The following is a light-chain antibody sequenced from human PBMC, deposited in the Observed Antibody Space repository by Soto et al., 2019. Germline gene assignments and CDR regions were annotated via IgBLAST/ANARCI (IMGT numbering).Light chain of an antibody. CDR3: QQYGSSPPIT. Sequence: VLTQSPCTLSLSTGERATLSCRASQSISNNYLAWYQQKPGQAPRLVIYGASNRATGIPDRFSGSGSGTDFTLTISRLEPEDFAVYYCQQYGSSPPITFGQGTRLEIK. V-gene: IGKV3-20*01. CDR2: GAS. J-gene: IGKJ5*01. CDR1: QSISNNY.